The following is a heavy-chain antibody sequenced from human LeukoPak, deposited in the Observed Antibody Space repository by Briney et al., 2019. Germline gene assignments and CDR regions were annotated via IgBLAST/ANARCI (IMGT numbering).Heavy chain of an antibody. D-gene: IGHD6-6*01. CDR1: GYTFTSYY. Sequence: ASVKVSCKXSGYTFTSYYMHWVRQAPGQGLEWMGIINPSGGSTSYAQKLQGRVTMTTDTSTSTAYMELRSLRSDDTAVYYCARLGRGLVIPIDYWGQGTLVTVSS. CDR3: ARLGRGLVIPIDY. J-gene: IGHJ4*02. V-gene: IGHV1-46*01. CDR2: INPSGGST.